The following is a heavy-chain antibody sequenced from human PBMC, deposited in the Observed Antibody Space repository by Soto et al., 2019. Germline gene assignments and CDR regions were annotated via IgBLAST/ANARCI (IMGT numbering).Heavy chain of an antibody. CDR3: ARHPKDSSSWPLTDY. J-gene: IGHJ4*02. V-gene: IGHV4-39*01. CDR1: GGSISSSNYY. Sequence: SETLSLTCTVSGGSISSSNYYWGWIRQPPGKGLEWIGSIYYSGTTYYNPSLTSRVTISIDTSTDQFSLKLSSVTAADTAVYYCARHPKDSSSWPLTDYWGQGTLVTVSS. D-gene: IGHD6-13*01. CDR2: IYYSGTT.